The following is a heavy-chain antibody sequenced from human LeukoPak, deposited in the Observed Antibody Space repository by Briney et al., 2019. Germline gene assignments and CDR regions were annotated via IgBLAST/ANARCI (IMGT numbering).Heavy chain of an antibody. CDR1: GFTFSSYT. Sequence: GGSLRLSCAASGFTFSSYTMNWVRQAPGKGLEWVSSISSSSGYIYYADSVKGRFTISRDNAKNSLYLQMNSLRAEDTALYYCAKDISERPRQAFDIWGQGTMVTVSS. CDR3: AKDISERPRQAFDI. D-gene: IGHD1-14*01. CDR2: ISSSSGYI. J-gene: IGHJ3*02. V-gene: IGHV3-21*04.